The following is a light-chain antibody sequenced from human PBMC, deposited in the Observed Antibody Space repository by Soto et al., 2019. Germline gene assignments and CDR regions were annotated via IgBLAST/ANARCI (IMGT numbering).Light chain of an antibody. CDR3: SSHTSSSTRV. J-gene: IGLJ1*01. Sequence: QSVLTQPASVSGSPGQSITISCTGTSSDVGDYNYVSWYQQHPGKAPKLMIYEVNNRLSGVSNRFSGSKSGNTASLTISGLQAEDEADYYCSSHTSSSTRVFGTGTKVTVL. V-gene: IGLV2-14*01. CDR2: EVN. CDR1: SSDVGDYNY.